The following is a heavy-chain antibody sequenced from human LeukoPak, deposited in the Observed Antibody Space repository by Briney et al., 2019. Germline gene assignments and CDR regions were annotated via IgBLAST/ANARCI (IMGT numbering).Heavy chain of an antibody. Sequence: SETLSLTCTVSGGSISSSSYYWGWIRQPPGKGLEWIGSIYYSGSTYYNPSLKSRVTISVDTSKNQFSLKLSSVTAADTAVYYCARSPRPIIAVAGKGGFDYWGQGTLVTVSS. CDR2: IYYSGST. D-gene: IGHD6-19*01. CDR3: ARSPRPIIAVAGKGGFDY. CDR1: GGSISSSSYY. V-gene: IGHV4-39*01. J-gene: IGHJ4*02.